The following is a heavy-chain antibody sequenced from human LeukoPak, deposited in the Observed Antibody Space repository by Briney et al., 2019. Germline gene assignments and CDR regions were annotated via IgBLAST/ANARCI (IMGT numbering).Heavy chain of an antibody. Sequence: ASVKVSCKASGYTFTSYGISWVRQAPGQGLEWMGWISAYNGNTNYAQKLQGRVTMTTDTSTSTAYMEVRSLRSDDTAVYYCARVVGLFTLGRGFDYWGQGTLVTVSS. CDR2: ISAYNGNT. J-gene: IGHJ4*02. CDR3: ARVVGLFTLGRGFDY. CDR1: GYTFTSYG. D-gene: IGHD3-10*02. V-gene: IGHV1-18*01.